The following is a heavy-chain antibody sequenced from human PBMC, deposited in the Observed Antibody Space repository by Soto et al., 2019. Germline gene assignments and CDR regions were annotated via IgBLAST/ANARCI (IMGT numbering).Heavy chain of an antibody. CDR1: GYTFTDYY. D-gene: IGHD2-2*01. CDR2: INPDSGGT. Sequence: QEQLVQSGAEVKKPGASLKVSCKASGYTFTDYYIHWVRQAPGQVLEWVGWINPDSGGTNLAQRFQGRVTMTSDTSINTAYMELSSLRSDDTAVYYCAIRTGQLAIISEFDGDWFFEVWGRGTLVTVSS. V-gene: IGHV1-2*02. CDR3: AIRTGQLAIISEFDGDWFFEV. J-gene: IGHJ2*01.